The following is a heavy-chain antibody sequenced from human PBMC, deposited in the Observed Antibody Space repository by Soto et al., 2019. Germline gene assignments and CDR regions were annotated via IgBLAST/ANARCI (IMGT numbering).Heavy chain of an antibody. J-gene: IGHJ6*02. D-gene: IGHD2-2*01. V-gene: IGHV3-30*18. CDR1: GFTFSSYG. CDR3: AKDGCGVGSTSCLPPTYGTHV. Sequence: PRLSCAASGFTFSSYGMHWVRQAPGKGLEWVAVISYDGSNKYYADSVKGRFTISRDNSKNTLYLQMNSLRAEDTAVYYCAKDGCGVGSTSCLPPTYGTHVCCPGPTGTVS. CDR2: ISYDGSNK.